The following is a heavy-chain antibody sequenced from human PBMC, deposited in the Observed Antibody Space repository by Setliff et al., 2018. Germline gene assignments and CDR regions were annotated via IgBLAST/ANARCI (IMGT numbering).Heavy chain of an antibody. J-gene: IGHJ4*02. V-gene: IGHV3-48*01. CDR3: VRDLHWGFDY. D-gene: IGHD7-27*01. CDR1: RVIFSTSD. CDR2: IRNDGATT. Sequence: GGSLRLSCPASRVIFSTSDIHGVRQAPGKGLEWLSNIRNDGATTSYADSVKGRFTISRDNVKNSLFLQMNSLRAEDTAVYYCVRDLHWGFDYWGLGTLVTVSS.